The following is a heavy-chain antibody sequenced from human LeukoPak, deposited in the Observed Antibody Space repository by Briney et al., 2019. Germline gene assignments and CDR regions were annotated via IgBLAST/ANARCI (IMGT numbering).Heavy chain of an antibody. Sequence: SQTLSLTCAISGDSVSGNSVAWNWIRQSPSRGLEWLGRTYYRSRWYNDYAASVRGRITINADTSKNQSSLQLNSVTPEDTAVYYCARDGGFVPDYWGQGTLVTVSS. D-gene: IGHD2-15*01. CDR1: GDSVSGNSVA. V-gene: IGHV6-1*01. CDR2: TYYRSRWYN. CDR3: ARDGGFVPDY. J-gene: IGHJ4*02.